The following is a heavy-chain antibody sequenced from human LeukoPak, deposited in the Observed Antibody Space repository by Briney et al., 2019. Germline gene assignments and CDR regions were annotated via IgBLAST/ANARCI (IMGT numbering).Heavy chain of an antibody. V-gene: IGHV1-2*02. J-gene: IGHJ4*02. CDR1: GYTFTGYY. Sequence: GASVKVSCKASGYTFTGYYMHWVRQAPGQGLEWMGWINSNSGGTNYAQKFQGRVTMTRDTSISSGYMELSRLRSDDTAVYYCATLPRGTTYFDYWGQGTLVTVSS. CDR2: INSNSGGT. CDR3: ATLPRGTTYFDY. D-gene: IGHD1-7*01.